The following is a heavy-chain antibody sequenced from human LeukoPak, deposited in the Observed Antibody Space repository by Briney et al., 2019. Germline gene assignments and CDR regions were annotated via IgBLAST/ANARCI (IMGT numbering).Heavy chain of an antibody. V-gene: IGHV1-69*13. CDR2: IIPIFGKA. CDR3: ARIGPDADPDGSGSFFTNPYFDY. Sequence: GASVTVSFKASGGTFIIYAISWVRQAPGQGGEWMGGIIPIFGKAKYAQKFQGRVTVTADESTSTAYMELSSLRSEDTAVYYCARIGPDADPDGSGSFFTNPYFDYWGQGTLVTVSS. CDR1: GGTFIIYA. D-gene: IGHD3-10*01. J-gene: IGHJ4*02.